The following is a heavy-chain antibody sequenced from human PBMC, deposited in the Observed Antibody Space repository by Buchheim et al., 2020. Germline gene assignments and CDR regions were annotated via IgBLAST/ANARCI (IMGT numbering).Heavy chain of an antibody. V-gene: IGHV3-23*01. D-gene: IGHD6-25*01. CDR3: AKHGSKYFYYYYMDV. CDR1: GFTFSNYA. Sequence: EVQLLESGGGLVQPGGSLRLSCAASGFTFSNYAMNWVRQAPGKGLEWVSGISEIGDSKYYADSVKGRFTISRDNSKNTLYLQMNSLRAEDTAIYYCAKHGSKYFYYYYMDVWGKGTT. CDR2: ISEIGDSK. J-gene: IGHJ6*03.